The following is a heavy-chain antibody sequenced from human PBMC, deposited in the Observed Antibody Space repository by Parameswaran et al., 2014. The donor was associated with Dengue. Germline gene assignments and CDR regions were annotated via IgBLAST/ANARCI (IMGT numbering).Heavy chain of an antibody. CDR3: ARHSKGSGYYYAAKGYGMDV. J-gene: IGHJ6*02. CDR2: INHSGST. V-gene: IGHV4-34*01. Sequence: RWIRQPPGKGLEWIGEINHSGSTNYNPSLKSRVTISVDTSKNQFSLKLSSVTAADTAVYYCARHSKGSGYYYAAKGYGMDVWGQGTTVTVSS. D-gene: IGHD3-10*01.